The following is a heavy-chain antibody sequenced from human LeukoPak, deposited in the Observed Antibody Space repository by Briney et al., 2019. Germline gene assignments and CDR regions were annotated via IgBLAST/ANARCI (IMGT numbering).Heavy chain of an antibody. CDR3: VKSGGFSSHDAFDM. D-gene: IGHD5-18*01. CDR1: GLTFSSYA. V-gene: IGHV3-64D*09. CDR2: ISTKGGNT. J-gene: IGHJ3*02. Sequence: PGGSLRLSCSASGLTFSSYAMHWVRQAPGKGLAYVSAISTKGGNTYYADSVKGRFTISRDNSKNTLYLQMSSLRGEDTAVYYCVKSGGFSSHDAFDMWGQGTMVTVSS.